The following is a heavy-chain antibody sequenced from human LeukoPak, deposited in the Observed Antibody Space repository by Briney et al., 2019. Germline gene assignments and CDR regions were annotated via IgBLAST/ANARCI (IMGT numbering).Heavy chain of an antibody. Sequence: PSETLSLTCTVSGGSISSGSYYWSWIRQPAGKGLEWIGRIYTSGSTNYNPSLKSRVTISVDTSKNQFSLKLSSVTAADTAVYYCARGGGSGSYYQPFDYWGQGTLVTVSS. CDR2: IYTSGST. V-gene: IGHV4-61*02. J-gene: IGHJ4*02. CDR1: GGSISSGSYY. CDR3: ARGGGSGSYYQPFDY. D-gene: IGHD1-26*01.